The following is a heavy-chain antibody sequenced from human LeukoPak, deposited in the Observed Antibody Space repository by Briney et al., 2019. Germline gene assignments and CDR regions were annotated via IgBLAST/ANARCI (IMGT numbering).Heavy chain of an antibody. D-gene: IGHD3-3*01. J-gene: IGHJ4*02. CDR3: ARSEYDFWSESNSVYFDY. Sequence: SETLSLTCTVSGGSISSYYWSWIRQPPGKGLEWIGYIYYSGSTNYNPSLKSRVTISVDTSKNQFSLKLSSVTAADTAVYYCARSEYDFWSESNSVYFDYWGQGTLVTVSS. CDR1: GGSISSYY. CDR2: IYYSGST. V-gene: IGHV4-59*01.